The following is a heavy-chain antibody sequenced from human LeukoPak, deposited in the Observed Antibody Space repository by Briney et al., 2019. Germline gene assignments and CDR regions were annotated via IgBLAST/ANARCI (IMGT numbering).Heavy chain of an antibody. V-gene: IGHV3-30-3*01. CDR2: ISYDASNR. Sequence: PGGSLRLSCAPSGFTFSSFAMHSVRQAPGKGLQWVAVISYDASNRFYADSVQGRFTISRDNSKNTLFLQMNSLGAEDTAIFYCARVATGNFFDIWGQGTMVTVPS. D-gene: IGHD1-1*01. CDR1: GFTFSSFA. CDR3: ARVATGNFFDI. J-gene: IGHJ3*02.